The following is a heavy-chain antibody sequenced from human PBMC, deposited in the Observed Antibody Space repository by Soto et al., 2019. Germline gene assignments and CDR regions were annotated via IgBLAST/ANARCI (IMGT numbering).Heavy chain of an antibody. J-gene: IGHJ5*02. CDR1: GDSVSSNSVA. CDR2: TYYRSKWYN. V-gene: IGHV6-1*01. D-gene: IGHD3-10*01. Sequence: SQTLSLTCAISGDSVSSNSVAWNWIRQSLSRGLEWLGRTYYRSKWYNDYAVSVKSRITINPDTSKNQFSLQLNSVTPEDTAVYYFARVGSPGANWFDPWGQGTLVTVSS. CDR3: ARVGSPGANWFDP.